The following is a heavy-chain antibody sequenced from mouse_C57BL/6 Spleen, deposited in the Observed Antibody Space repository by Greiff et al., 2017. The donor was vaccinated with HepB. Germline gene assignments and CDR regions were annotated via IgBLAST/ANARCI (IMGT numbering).Heavy chain of an antibody. V-gene: IGHV1-61*01. D-gene: IGHD1-1*01. CDR3: ASHYGSSYYFDY. CDR2: IYPSDSET. CDR1: GYTFTSYW. Sequence: QVQLQQPGAELVRPGSSVMLSCKASGYTFTSYWMDWVKQRPGQGLEWIGNIYPSDSETHYNQKFKDKATLTVDKSSSTAYMQLSSLTSEDSAVYYCASHYGSSYYFDYWGQGTTLTVSS. J-gene: IGHJ2*01.